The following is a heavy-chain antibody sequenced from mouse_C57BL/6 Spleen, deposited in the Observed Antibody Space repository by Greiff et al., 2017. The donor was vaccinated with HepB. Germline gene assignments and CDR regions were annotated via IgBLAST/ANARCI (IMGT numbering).Heavy chain of an antibody. CDR1: GFTFSSYS. J-gene: IGHJ3*01. Sequence: DVLLLEPGGGLVKPGASLKLSCAASGFTFSSYSMSWVRQTPERRLEWVATISGGGGNTYYTDSVKGRFTISRDKATNTLYLQMSSLRSEDTALYYCARFYYDYGRTAYWGQGTLVTVSA. V-gene: IGHV5-9*01. CDR2: ISGGGGNT. CDR3: ARFYYDYGRTAY. D-gene: IGHD2-4*01.